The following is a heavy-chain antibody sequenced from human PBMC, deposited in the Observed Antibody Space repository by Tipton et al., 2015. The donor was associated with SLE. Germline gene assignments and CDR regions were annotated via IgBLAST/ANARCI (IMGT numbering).Heavy chain of an antibody. CDR1: GTSISSYY. D-gene: IGHD6-19*01. V-gene: IGHV4-59*08. Sequence: TLSLTCTVSGTSISSYYWSWIRQPPGRGLEWFAYVHYSGTTNYNPSLRSRVTISIDTSESQFSLKLGFVTAADTGIYYCATVEFADDDWGQGTLVTVSS. J-gene: IGHJ4*02. CDR3: ATVEFADDD. CDR2: VHYSGTT.